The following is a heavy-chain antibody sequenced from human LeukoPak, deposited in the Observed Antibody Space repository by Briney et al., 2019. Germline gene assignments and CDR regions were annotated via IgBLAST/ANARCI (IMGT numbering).Heavy chain of an antibody. D-gene: IGHD4-23*01. CDR1: GFTFSDYY. CDR2: ISSRSSTI. CDR3: ARDRIDYGGHSEYYMDV. Sequence: GGSLRLSCAASGFTFSDYYMAWIRQAPGKGLEWVSYISSRSSTINYADSVKGRFTISRDNAKNALYLQMNTLRVEDTAVYYCARDRIDYGGHSEYYMDVWGKGTPVTLSS. V-gene: IGHV3-11*04. J-gene: IGHJ6*03.